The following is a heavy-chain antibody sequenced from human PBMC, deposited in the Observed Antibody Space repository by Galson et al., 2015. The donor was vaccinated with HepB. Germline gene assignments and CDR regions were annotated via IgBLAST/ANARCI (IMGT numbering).Heavy chain of an antibody. CDR1: GFTFSSYG. V-gene: IGHV3-30*18. J-gene: IGHJ6*02. CDR2: ISYDGSNK. D-gene: IGHD6-13*01. CDR3: AKFPGSWYNYYYYGMDV. Sequence: SLRLSCAASGFTFSSYGMHWVRQAPGKGLEWVAVISYDGSNKYYADSVKGRFTISRDNSKNTLYLQMNSLRAEDTAVYYCAKFPGSWYNYYYYGMDVWGQGTTVTVSS.